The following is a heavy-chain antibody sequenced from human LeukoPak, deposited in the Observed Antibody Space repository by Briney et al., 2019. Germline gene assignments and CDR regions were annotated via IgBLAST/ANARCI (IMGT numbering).Heavy chain of an antibody. CDR3: TRGWNSFDY. CDR2: TYYRSKWYN. D-gene: IGHD1-1*01. J-gene: IGHJ4*02. CDR1: GDSVSSNSAA. V-gene: IGHV6-1*01. Sequence: SQTLSLTCALSGDSVSSNSAAWNWIRQSPSRGLEWVGRTYYRSKWYNDYALSVRGRITINPDTSKNQFSVQLNSMTPEDTAVYYCTRGWNSFDYWGQGTLVTVSS.